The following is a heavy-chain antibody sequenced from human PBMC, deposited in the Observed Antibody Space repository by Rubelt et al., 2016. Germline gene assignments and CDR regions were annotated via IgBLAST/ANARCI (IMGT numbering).Heavy chain of an antibody. CDR2: IYYSGST. CDR1: GGSISSYY. Sequence: QVQLQESGPGLVKPSETLSLTCTVSGGSISSYYWSWIRQPPGKGLEWIGHIYYSGSTNYNPSLKSRGTISVDTSKNQFSLKRGSVTAADTAVYYCARAGDGYNLPFDYWGQGTLVTVSS. V-gene: IGHV4-59*12. J-gene: IGHJ4*02. D-gene: IGHD5-24*01. CDR3: ARAGDGYNLPFDY.